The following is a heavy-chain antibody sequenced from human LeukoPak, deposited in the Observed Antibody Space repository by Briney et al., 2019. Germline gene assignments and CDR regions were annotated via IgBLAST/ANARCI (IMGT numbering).Heavy chain of an antibody. CDR2: ISSSSSYI. D-gene: IGHD4-17*01. CDR1: GFTFSSYS. CDR3: ARDPDYGDHPDAFDI. Sequence: PGGSLRLSCAASGFTFSSYSMNWVRQAPGKGLEWVSSISSSSSYIYYADSVKGRFTISRDNAKNSLYLQMNSLRAEDTAVYYCARDPDYGDHPDAFDIWGQGTMVTVSS. V-gene: IGHV3-21*01. J-gene: IGHJ3*02.